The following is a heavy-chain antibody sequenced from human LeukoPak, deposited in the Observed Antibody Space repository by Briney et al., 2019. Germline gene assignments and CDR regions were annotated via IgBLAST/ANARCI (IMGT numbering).Heavy chain of an antibody. D-gene: IGHD3-22*01. Sequence: SVKVSCKASGGTFSSYAISWVRQAPGQELEWMGGIIPIFGTANYAQKFQGRVTITADESTSTAYMELSSLRSEDTAAYYCARVGGPYYYDSSGYGGDYWGQGTLVTVSS. CDR3: ARVGGPYYYDSSGYGGDY. CDR1: GGTFSSYA. V-gene: IGHV1-69*13. J-gene: IGHJ4*02. CDR2: IIPIFGTA.